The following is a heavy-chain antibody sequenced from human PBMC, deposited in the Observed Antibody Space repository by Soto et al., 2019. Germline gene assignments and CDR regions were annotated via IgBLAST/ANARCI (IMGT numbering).Heavy chain of an antibody. D-gene: IGHD4-4*01. Sequence: LSLTCTVSGGSISSGGYYWSWILQHPVKGLEWIGYIYYSGSTYYNPSLKSRVTISVDTSKNQFSLKLSSVTAADTAVYYCARDRRRHAFLQTYRYFDLWGRGTLV. J-gene: IGHJ2*01. CDR3: ARDRRRHAFLQTYRYFDL. V-gene: IGHV4-31*03. CDR2: IYYSGST. CDR1: GGSISSGGYY.